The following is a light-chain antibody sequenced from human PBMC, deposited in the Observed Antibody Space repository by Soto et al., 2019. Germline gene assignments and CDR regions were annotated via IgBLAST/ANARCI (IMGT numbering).Light chain of an antibody. CDR1: RSSVGSNT. J-gene: IGLJ1*01. CDR2: SNN. Sequence: QSVLTQPPSASGTPGQRVTISCSGSRSSVGSNTVNWYQHLPGTAPKLLIYSNNHRPSGVPDRFSASKAGASASLAISGLQSEDEGDYYCAAWDASLGGFYVFGSGTKVTLL. V-gene: IGLV1-44*01. CDR3: AAWDASLGGFYV.